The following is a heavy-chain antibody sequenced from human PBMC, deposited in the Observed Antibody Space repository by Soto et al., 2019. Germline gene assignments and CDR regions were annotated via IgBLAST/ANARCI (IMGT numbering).Heavy chain of an antibody. CDR3: ARDATGYYCSGGSCYTGTETNWFDP. V-gene: IGHV1-2*04. J-gene: IGHJ5*02. D-gene: IGHD2-15*01. CDR2: INPNSGGT. CDR1: GYTFTGYY. Sequence: ASVKVSCKASGYTFTGYYMHWVRQAPGQGLEWMGWINPNSGGTNYAQKFQGWVTMTRDTSISTAYMELSRLRSDDTAVYYCARDATGYYCSGGSCYTGTETNWFDPWGQGTLVTVPQ.